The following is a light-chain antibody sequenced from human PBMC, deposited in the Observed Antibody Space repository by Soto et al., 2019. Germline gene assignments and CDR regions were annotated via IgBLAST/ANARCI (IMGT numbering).Light chain of an antibody. J-gene: IGKJ5*01. V-gene: IGKV1-9*01. CDR1: QGISSN. CDR3: QQLNSYPRIT. CDR2: AAS. Sequence: IHLTQSPSSLSTSVGDGVTITCRASQGISSNLAWYQQKPGKAPKLLIYAASTLQSGVPSRFSGSGSGTDFTLTISSLQPEDFATYYCQQLNSYPRITFGQGTRLEIK.